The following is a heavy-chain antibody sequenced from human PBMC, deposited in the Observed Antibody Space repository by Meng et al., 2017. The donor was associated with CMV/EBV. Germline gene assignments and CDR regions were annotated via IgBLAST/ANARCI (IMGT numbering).Heavy chain of an antibody. J-gene: IGHJ4*02. Sequence: EVQLGEAGGGLVQPGGSLRLSCEDSGFTFSHYWMHWVRQVPGEGPVWVSRINTDGSFTSYADSVKGRFTISRDNAKNTLYLHMHGLRVDDSAVYYCGRDLTGERDQWGQGTLVTVSS. V-gene: IGHV3-74*03. CDR3: GRDLTGERDQ. CDR1: GFTFSHYW. CDR2: INTDGSFT. D-gene: IGHD7-27*01.